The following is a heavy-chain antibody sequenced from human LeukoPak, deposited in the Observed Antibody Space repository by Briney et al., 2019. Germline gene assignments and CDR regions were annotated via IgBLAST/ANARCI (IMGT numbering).Heavy chain of an antibody. Sequence: PGGSLRLSCAASGFTVSSNYMSWVRQAPGKGLEWVSVIYSGGTTYYADSVKGRSTISRDNSKNTVYLQMNSLRAEDTAVYCCARSTVVTPFDPWGQGTLVTVSS. CDR3: ARSTVVTPFDP. CDR1: GFTVSSNY. V-gene: IGHV3-53*01. D-gene: IGHD4-23*01. J-gene: IGHJ5*02. CDR2: IYSGGTT.